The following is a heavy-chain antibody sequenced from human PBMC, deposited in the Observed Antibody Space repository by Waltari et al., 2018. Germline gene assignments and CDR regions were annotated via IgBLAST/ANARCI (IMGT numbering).Heavy chain of an antibody. Sequence: QVQLVQSGVEMRRPGASVKVSCKASGYGITTYGVSWVRQAPGQGLEWMGWISSYNLNTNHAPKLQLKFTMTTDTSTNTAYMELGSLTADDTAVYYCARDKGEVAGMDYWGQGTLVTVSS. CDR2: ISSYNLNT. V-gene: IGHV1-18*04. CDR3: ARDKGEVAGMDY. CDR1: GYGITTYG. J-gene: IGHJ4*02. D-gene: IGHD6-19*01.